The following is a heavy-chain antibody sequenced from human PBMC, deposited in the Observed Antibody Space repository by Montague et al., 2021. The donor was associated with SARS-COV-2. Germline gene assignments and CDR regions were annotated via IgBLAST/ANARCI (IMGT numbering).Heavy chain of an antibody. V-gene: IGHV3-23*01. J-gene: IGHJ4*02. Sequence: SLSLSLSASGFTFRSYGMSWVRQAPGKGLEWVSGITGSGGSTCYADSVKGRFTISRDNSKNTLYLQMNSLRAEDTAVYYCAKGYYYDTSGYLHPFDYWGQGTLVTVSS. CDR1: GFTFRSYG. CDR3: AKGYYYDTSGYLHPFDY. D-gene: IGHD3-22*01. CDR2: ITGSGGST.